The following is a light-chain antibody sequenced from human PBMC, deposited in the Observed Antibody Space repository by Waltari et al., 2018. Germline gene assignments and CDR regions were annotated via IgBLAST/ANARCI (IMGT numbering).Light chain of an antibody. CDR3: QHYYSIPYT. CDR1: QSVLSSSTNRHY. V-gene: IGKV4-1*01. J-gene: IGKJ2*01. CDR2: WAS. Sequence: DIVMTQSPDSLAVSLGERATINCKSSQSVLSSSTNRHYLAWYQHKPAQPPKLLIYWASTRESGVPDRFRGSGSGTDFTLTISSLQAEDVAVYYCQHYYSIPYTFGQGTKLQIK.